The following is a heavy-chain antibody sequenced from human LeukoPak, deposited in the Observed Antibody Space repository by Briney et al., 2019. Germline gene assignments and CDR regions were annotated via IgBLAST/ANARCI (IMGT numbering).Heavy chain of an antibody. CDR2: ISYDGSNK. Sequence: GGSLRLSFAASGFTFSSYGMHWVRQAPGKGLEWVAVISYDGSNKYYADSVKGRFTISRDNSKNTLYLQMNSLRAEDTAVYYCAKEVATGLRVLDYWGQGTLVTVSS. V-gene: IGHV3-30*18. J-gene: IGHJ4*02. D-gene: IGHD5-12*01. CDR3: AKEVATGLRVLDY. CDR1: GFTFSSYG.